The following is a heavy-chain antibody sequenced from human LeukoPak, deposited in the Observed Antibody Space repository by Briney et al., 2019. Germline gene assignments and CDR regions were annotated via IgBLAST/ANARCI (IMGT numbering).Heavy chain of an antibody. V-gene: IGHV1-46*01. Sequence: ASVKVSCKASGYTFTSYYMHWVRQAPGQGLEWMGIINPSGGSTSYAQKFQGRVTMTRDMSTSTVYMELSSLRSGDTAVYYCARELGPYDSSGYHFDYWGQGTLVTVSS. CDR3: ARELGPYDSSGYHFDY. CDR2: INPSGGST. D-gene: IGHD3-22*01. J-gene: IGHJ4*02. CDR1: GYTFTSYY.